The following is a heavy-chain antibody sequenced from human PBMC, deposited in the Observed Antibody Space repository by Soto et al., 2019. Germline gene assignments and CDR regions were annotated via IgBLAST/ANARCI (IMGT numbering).Heavy chain of an antibody. CDR3: ATDWEAVSGNGAFHM. V-gene: IGHV3-9*01. CDR2: ITWNSRTI. Sequence: PGGSLRLSCAASGFTFGAYAMHWVRRAPGKGLEWVSSITWNSRTIGYADSVKGRFTISRDNARNSLFLQMNSLRPEDSALYYCATDWEAVSGNGAFHMWGQGTMVTVSS. J-gene: IGHJ3*02. D-gene: IGHD6-19*01. CDR1: GFTFGAYA.